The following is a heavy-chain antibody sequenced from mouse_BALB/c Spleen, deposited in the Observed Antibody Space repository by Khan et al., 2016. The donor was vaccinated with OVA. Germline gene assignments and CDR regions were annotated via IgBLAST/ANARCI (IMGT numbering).Heavy chain of an antibody. D-gene: IGHD2-1*01. J-gene: IGHJ3*01. Sequence: VQLQQSGPELVKPGASVKMSCKASGYTFSSYVMHWVKQKPGQGLEWIGYIYPYNDGAEYNENFKGKAILTSDKSSSTAYMELSSLTSEDSAVDYCARLGYYGKVFAYWGQGTLVTVSA. CDR3: ARLGYYGKVFAY. V-gene: IGHV1S136*01. CDR2: IYPYNDGA. CDR1: GYTFSSYV.